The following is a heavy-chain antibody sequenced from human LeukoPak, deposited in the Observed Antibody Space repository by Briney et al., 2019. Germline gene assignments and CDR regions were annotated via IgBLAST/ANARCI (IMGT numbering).Heavy chain of an antibody. J-gene: IGHJ4*02. V-gene: IGHV3-53*01. D-gene: IGHD3-22*01. CDR1: GFTVSSNY. CDR3: ARGHHYDSSGARPLDY. Sequence: PGGSLRLSCAASGFTVSSNYMSWVRQAPGKGLEWVSVIYSGGTTYYADSVKGRFTISRDNSKNTLYLQMNSLRAEDTAVYYCARGHHYDSSGARPLDYWGQGTLVTVSS. CDR2: IYSGGTT.